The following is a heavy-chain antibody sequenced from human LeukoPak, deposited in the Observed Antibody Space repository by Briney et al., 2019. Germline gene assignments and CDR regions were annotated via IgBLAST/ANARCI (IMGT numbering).Heavy chain of an antibody. D-gene: IGHD3-3*01. V-gene: IGHV3-30*03. Sequence: PGGSLRLSCAASGFIFSSYGMHWVRQAPGKGLEWAAVISHDGSDKYYADPVKGRLTISRDNAKNLLYLQMNSLRVEDTAVYYCAGGPGFLIDCWGQGTLVTVSS. CDR1: GFIFSSYG. J-gene: IGHJ4*02. CDR2: ISHDGSDK. CDR3: AGGPGFLIDC.